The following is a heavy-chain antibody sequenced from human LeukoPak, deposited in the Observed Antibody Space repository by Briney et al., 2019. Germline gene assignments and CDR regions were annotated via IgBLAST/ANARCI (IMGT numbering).Heavy chain of an antibody. CDR1: GYSISSGYY. J-gene: IGHJ6*03. CDR3: ARDLEQQLVPSYYYYMDV. D-gene: IGHD6-13*01. CDR2: IYHSGST. V-gene: IGHV4-38-2*02. Sequence: SETLSLTCAVSGYSISSGYYWGWIRQPPGKGPEWIGSIYHSGSTYYNPSLKSRVTISVDTSKNQFSLKLSSVTAADTAVYYCARDLEQQLVPSYYYYMDVWGKGTTVTVSS.